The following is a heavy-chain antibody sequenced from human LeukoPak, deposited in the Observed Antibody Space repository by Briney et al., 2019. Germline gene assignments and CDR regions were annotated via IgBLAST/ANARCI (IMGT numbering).Heavy chain of an antibody. CDR3: AGLLRGYSGYTQGYYFDY. J-gene: IGHJ4*02. CDR1: GGSSSDYS. D-gene: IGHD5-12*01. Sequence: PETLSLTCAVYGGSSSDYSSTWIRPSPGEGREWVGEANHIGRTNYSPYLKNRVSRSVDRSKKPFSLKLSSVTAADTAVYYCAGLLRGYSGYTQGYYFDYWGQGTLVTVSS. V-gene: IGHV4-34*01. CDR2: ANHIGRT.